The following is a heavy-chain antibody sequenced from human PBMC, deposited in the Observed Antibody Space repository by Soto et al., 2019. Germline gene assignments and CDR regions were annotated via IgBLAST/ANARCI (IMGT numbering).Heavy chain of an antibody. CDR1: GLTFSNYA. J-gene: IGHJ4*02. V-gene: IGHV3-30-3*01. Sequence: QVHLVESGGGVVQPGRSLRLSCAASGLTFSNYAMHWFRQAPGKGLEWVAFISYDGTNRCYPYSVKGRFTISRANSKNTLYLHMNSLKAEDTAVYYCARESSSTVTTGGGGSAKDYWGQGTLVTVSP. CDR3: ARESSSTVTTGGGGSAKDY. D-gene: IGHD4-17*01. CDR2: ISYDGTNR.